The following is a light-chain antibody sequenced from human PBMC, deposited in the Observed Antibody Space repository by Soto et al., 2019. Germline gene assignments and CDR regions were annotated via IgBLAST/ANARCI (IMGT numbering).Light chain of an antibody. V-gene: IGLV2-14*01. CDR2: DVS. CDR3: SSYTSSSTRGL. Sequence: QSVLTQPASVSGSPGQSITISCTGTSSDVGGYNYVSWYQQHPGKAPKLMIYDVSNRPSGVSNRFSGSKSGNTASLTISGLQAEDEADYYCSSYTSSSTRGLFGGGTQLTVL. J-gene: IGLJ7*01. CDR1: SSDVGGYNY.